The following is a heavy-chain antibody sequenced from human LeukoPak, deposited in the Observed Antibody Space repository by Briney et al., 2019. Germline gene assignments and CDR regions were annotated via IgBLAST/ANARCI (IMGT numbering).Heavy chain of an antibody. CDR3: ARDEYSSSSGFDY. CDR2: ISSSSSYI. D-gene: IGHD6-6*01. Sequence: GGSLRLSCAASGFTFSSYSMNWVRQAPGKGLGWVSSISSSSSYIYYAESVKGRFTSSRDNAKNSLYLQMNSLRAEDTAVYYCARDEYSSSSGFDYWGQGTLVTVSS. J-gene: IGHJ4*02. CDR1: GFTFSSYS. V-gene: IGHV3-21*01.